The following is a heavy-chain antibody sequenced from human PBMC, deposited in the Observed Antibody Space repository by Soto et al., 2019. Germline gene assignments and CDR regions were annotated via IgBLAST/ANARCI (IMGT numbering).Heavy chain of an antibody. Sequence: SESLALTCNASGGSVSSGSYYWSLFRQPPGKGLEWIGYIYYSGSTTYNPSLKSRVTMSADTCKDQFSLKLNSVTAPDPAVYYCARDVGGPYDHWGPGILVTVSS. CDR1: GGSVSSGSYY. D-gene: IGHD2-15*01. CDR3: ARDVGGPYDH. CDR2: IYYSGST. J-gene: IGHJ4*01. V-gene: IGHV4-61*01.